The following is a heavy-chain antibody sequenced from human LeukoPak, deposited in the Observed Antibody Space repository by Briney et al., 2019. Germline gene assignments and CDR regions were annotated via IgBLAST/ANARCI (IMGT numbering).Heavy chain of an antibody. CDR1: GFTFSSYG. D-gene: IGHD3-22*01. V-gene: IGHV3-30*18. CDR3: AKDWGYYYDSSGPDY. Sequence: GGSLRLSCAASGFTFSSYGMHWVRQAPGKGLEWVAVISYDGSNKYYADSVKGRFTISRDNSKNTLYLQTNSLRAEDTAVYYCAKDWGYYYDSSGPDYWGQGTLVTVSS. CDR2: ISYDGSNK. J-gene: IGHJ4*02.